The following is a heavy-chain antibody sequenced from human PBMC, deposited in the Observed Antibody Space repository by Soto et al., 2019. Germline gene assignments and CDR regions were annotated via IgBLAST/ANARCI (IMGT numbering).Heavy chain of an antibody. CDR1: GGSMSNYY. V-gene: IGHV4-59*01. D-gene: IGHD6-13*01. Sequence: LSLTCTVSGGSMSNYYWSWIRQPPGMGLEWIGYIYYTGSTNYNPSLKSRVTISVDTSKNQFSLKLSSVTAADTAVYYCARVGSSWYLGMDVWGQGTTVTVSS. CDR3: ARVGSSWYLGMDV. CDR2: IYYTGST. J-gene: IGHJ6*02.